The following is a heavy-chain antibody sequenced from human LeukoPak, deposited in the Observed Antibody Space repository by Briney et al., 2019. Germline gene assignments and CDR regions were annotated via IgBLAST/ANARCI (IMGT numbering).Heavy chain of an antibody. V-gene: IGHV1-46*01. Sequence: ASVKVSCKASGYTFTNYYIHWVRQAPGQGLEWMGIIYPTSGDTNHAQKFQGRVSMTRDTSTTTVYMELSRLASDGTAVYYCAREAHGGHHDYWGRGSLVTVS. D-gene: IGHD4-23*01. CDR3: AREAHGGHHDY. CDR2: IYPTSGDT. CDR1: GYTFTNYY. J-gene: IGHJ4*02.